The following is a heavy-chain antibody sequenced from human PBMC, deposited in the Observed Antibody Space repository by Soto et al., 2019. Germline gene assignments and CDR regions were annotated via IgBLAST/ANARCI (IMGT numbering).Heavy chain of an antibody. CDR2: IIPIFGTA. V-gene: IGHV1-69*01. CDR1: GGTFSSYA. D-gene: IGHD6-19*01. Sequence: QVQLVQSGAEVKKPGSSVKVSCKASGGTFSSYAISWVRQAPGQGLEWMGGIIPIFGTANYAQKFQGRVTITADESTSTAYMELSSLRSEDTAVYYCARDPLAVAGRTLRSVRGEDFDYWGQGTLVTVSS. CDR3: ARDPLAVAGRTLRSVRGEDFDY. J-gene: IGHJ4*02.